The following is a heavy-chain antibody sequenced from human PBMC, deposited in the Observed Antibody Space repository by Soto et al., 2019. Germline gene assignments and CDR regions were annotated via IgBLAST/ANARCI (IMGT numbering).Heavy chain of an antibody. Sequence: PGGSLRLSCEASGFTFSRYSMNWGRQAPGKGLQWVSFITSSGSAIYYADSVMGRFTISRDNAKNSLHLQMNSLRAEDTAVDYCVRAARVADHWGKGTLVTVYS. D-gene: IGHD2-15*01. V-gene: IGHV3-48*01. CDR1: GFTFSRYS. J-gene: IGHJ4*02. CDR2: ITSSGSAI. CDR3: VRAARVADH.